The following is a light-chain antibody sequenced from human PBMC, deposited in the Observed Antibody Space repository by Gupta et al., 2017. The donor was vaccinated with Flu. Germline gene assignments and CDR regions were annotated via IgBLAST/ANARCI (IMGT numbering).Light chain of an antibody. J-gene: IGKJ4*01. Sequence: GERVPLSCRASQSVTSNLAWYQQKPGQGPRLLIYGASTRATTIPARFSGSGSETEFTLTISSLQSEDFAVYFCQQYNNWPLTFGGGTKVEIK. V-gene: IGKV3-15*01. CDR3: QQYNNWPLT. CDR1: QSVTSN. CDR2: GAS.